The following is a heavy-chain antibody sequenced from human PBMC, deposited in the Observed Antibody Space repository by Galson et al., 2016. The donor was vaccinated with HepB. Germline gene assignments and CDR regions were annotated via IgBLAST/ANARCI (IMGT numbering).Heavy chain of an antibody. Sequence: SLRLSCAASGFTFSRYGMHWVRQAPGKGLEWVAVISYDGGDKHYEDSVKGRFTVSRDNSKKTLFLQMNSLRVEDTAVYYCAKLDCGRDCPRDDWGQGTQVTVS. V-gene: IGHV3-30*19. CDR3: AKLDCGRDCPRDD. CDR1: GFTFSRYG. J-gene: IGHJ4*02. D-gene: IGHD2-21*02. CDR2: ISYDGGDK.